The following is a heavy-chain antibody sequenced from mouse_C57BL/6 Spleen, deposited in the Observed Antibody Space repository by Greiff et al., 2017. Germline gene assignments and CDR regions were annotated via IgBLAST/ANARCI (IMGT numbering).Heavy chain of an antibody. CDR1: GFTFSDYG. J-gene: IGHJ2*01. V-gene: IGHV5-17*01. D-gene: IGHD1-1*01. CDR2: ISSGSSTI. Sequence: EVKLMESGGGLVKPGGSLKLSCAASGFTFSDYGMHWVRQAPEKGLEWVAYISSGSSTIYYADTVKGRFTISRDNAKNTLFLQMTSLGSEDTAMYYCAREDYGSSLDYWGQGTTLTVSS. CDR3: AREDYGSSLDY.